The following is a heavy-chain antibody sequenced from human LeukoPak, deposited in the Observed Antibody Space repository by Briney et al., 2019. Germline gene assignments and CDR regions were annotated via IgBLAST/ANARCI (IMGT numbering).Heavy chain of an antibody. D-gene: IGHD3-16*02. J-gene: IGHJ4*02. CDR2: ISSSSSYI. CDR3: AKDRARGVIVPDY. CDR1: GFTFSSYS. Sequence: GGSLRLSCAASGFTFSSYSMNWVRQAPGKGLEWVSSISSSSSYIYYADSVKGRFTISRDNSKNTLYLQMNSLRAEDTAVYYCAKDRARGVIVPDYWGQGTLVTVSS. V-gene: IGHV3-21*01.